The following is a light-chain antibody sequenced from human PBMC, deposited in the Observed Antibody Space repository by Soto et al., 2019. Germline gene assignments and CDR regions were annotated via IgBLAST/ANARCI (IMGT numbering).Light chain of an antibody. CDR2: AAS. Sequence: IQMTQSPSSLSASVGDRVTITCRASQSISSYLNWYQQKPGKAPKLLIYAASSLQSGVPSRFSGSGSGTDFTLTISSLQPEDFATYYCQQSYSTPRTFGGGTQV. CDR3: QQSYSTPRT. CDR1: QSISSY. J-gene: IGKJ4*01. V-gene: IGKV1-39*01.